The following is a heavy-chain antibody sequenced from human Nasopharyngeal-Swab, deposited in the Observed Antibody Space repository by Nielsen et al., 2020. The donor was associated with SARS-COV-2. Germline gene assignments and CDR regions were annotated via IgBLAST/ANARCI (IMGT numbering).Heavy chain of an antibody. CDR1: GFSFSNYG. CDR2: ISGSGGGT. J-gene: IGHJ6*02. CDR3: AFVDTTLLGYYYSGMDV. D-gene: IGHD5-18*01. Sequence: GESLKISCAASGFSFSNYGMSWVRQAPGKGLEWVSSISGSGGGTQYADSVKGRFTISRDNSKNTLLLQMDNLRDADTAVYYCAFVDTTLLGYYYSGMDVWGQGTTVTVSS. V-gene: IGHV3-23*01.